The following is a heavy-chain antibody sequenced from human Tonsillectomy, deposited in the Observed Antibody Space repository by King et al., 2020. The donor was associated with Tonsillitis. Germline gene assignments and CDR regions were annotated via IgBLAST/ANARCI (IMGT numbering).Heavy chain of an antibody. J-gene: IGHJ4*02. CDR3: ARDPHGPYDY. V-gene: IGHV4-34*01. CDR2: IKHTGSS. Sequence: VQLQQWGAGLLKPSETLSLTCAVYGGSFSGYYWTWIRQPPGKGLEWLGEIKHTGSSDYNPSLKSRVTISVDTSKNPFSLKLSSVTAADTAVYYCARDPHGPYDYWGQGILVTVSS. CDR1: GGSFSGYY.